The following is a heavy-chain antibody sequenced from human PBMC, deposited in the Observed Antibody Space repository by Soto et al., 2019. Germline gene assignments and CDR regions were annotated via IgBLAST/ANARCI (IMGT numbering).Heavy chain of an antibody. CDR3: ARGWGRMGYYYYGMDV. V-gene: IGHV4-4*07. J-gene: IGHJ6*02. D-gene: IGHD3-16*01. CDR1: GGSISSYY. Sequence: SETLSLTCTASGGSISSYYWSWIRQPAGKGLEWIGRIYTSGSTNYNPSLKSRVTMSVDTSKNQFSLKLSSVTAADTAVYYCARGWGRMGYYYYGMDVWGQGTTVTVSS. CDR2: IYTSGST.